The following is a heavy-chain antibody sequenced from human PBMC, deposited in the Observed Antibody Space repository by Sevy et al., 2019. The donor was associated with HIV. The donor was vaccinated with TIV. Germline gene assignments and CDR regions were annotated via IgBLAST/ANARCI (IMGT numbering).Heavy chain of an antibody. CDR3: VKEVSQYSYSDY. Sequence: GGSLRLSCAASGFTFSNYAMSWVRQTPGKGLEGVSAISGSADATYYTDSVNGRFTISRDNSKNTVYLQMNSLRAEDTAVYYCVKEVSQYSYSDYWGQGTLVTVSS. J-gene: IGHJ4*02. CDR2: ISGSADAT. D-gene: IGHD5-18*01. CDR1: GFTFSNYA. V-gene: IGHV3-23*01.